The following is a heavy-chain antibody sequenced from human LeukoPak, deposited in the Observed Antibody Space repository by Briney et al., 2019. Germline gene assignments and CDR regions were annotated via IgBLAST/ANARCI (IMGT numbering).Heavy chain of an antibody. V-gene: IGHV4-39*01. CDR1: GGSISSSSYY. D-gene: IGHD2-8*01. CDR2: IYYSGSS. Sequence: PSETLSLTCTVSGGSISSSSYYWGWIRQPPGKGLEWIGSIYYSGSSYYTPSLKSRLTISVDTSKDQFSLKLTSVTAAGTAVYYCAASGYSTRWYYYDFWGQGTLVTVSS. J-gene: IGHJ4*02. CDR3: AASGYSTRWYYYDF.